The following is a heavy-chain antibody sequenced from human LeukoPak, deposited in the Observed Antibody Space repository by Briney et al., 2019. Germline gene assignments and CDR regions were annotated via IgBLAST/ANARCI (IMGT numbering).Heavy chain of an antibody. V-gene: IGHV3-23*01. CDR3: AKDSFDPYYDILTGYPFPDY. Sequence: GGSLRLSCAASGFTFSSYAMSWVRQAPGKGLEWVSAISGSGGSTYYADSVKGRFTISRDNSKNTLYLQMNSLRAEDTPVYYCAKDSFDPYYDILTGYPFPDYWGQGTLVTVSS. CDR2: ISGSGGST. D-gene: IGHD3-9*01. CDR1: GFTFSSYA. J-gene: IGHJ4*02.